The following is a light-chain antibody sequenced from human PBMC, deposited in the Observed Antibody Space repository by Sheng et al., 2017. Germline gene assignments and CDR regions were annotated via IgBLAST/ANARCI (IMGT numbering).Light chain of an antibody. CDR1: NIGSRN. Sequence: SYVLTQPPSVSVAPGQTARIACGGNNIGSRNVHWYQQKPGQAPVLVVYDDSDRPSGIPERFSGSNSGNTATLTIRRVEAGDEADYYCQVWDSVSDLVVFGEGAKLTVL. CDR2: DDS. J-gene: IGLJ2*01. V-gene: IGLV3-21*02. CDR3: QVWDSVSDLVV.